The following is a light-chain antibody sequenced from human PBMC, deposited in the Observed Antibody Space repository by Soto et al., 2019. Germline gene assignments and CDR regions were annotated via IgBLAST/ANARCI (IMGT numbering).Light chain of an antibody. CDR2: GAS. CDR3: QQLNGSPWT. J-gene: IGKJ1*01. CDR1: PAIASF. Sequence: IQLTQSPSSLSASVGDRVTITCRASPAIASFLAWYQQKPGTAPTLLIYGASTLQSGVPSRFSGSRSGTDYTLTIASLQPEDFATYYCQQLNGSPWTFGQGTKVDIK. V-gene: IGKV1-9*01.